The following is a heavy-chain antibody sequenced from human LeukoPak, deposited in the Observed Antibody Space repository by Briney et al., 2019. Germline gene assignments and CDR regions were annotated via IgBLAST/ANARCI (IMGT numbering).Heavy chain of an antibody. Sequence: GGSLRLSCAVSGFTFSTFATNWVRQAPGKGLEWVSSLSDSAVSSYYADSVKGRFTISRDNSKNTLYLQMHSLRAEDTATYYCAKAPDSSGFPSYFDSWGQGTLVAVSS. CDR2: LSDSAVSS. J-gene: IGHJ4*02. CDR1: GFTFSTFA. V-gene: IGHV3-23*01. CDR3: AKAPDSSGFPSYFDS. D-gene: IGHD3-22*01.